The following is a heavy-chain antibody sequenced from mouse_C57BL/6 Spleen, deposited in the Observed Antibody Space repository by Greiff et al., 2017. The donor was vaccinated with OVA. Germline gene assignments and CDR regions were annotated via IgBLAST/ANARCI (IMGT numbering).Heavy chain of an antibody. CDR2: IYPGSGST. CDR3: AREDGNYDAMDY. J-gene: IGHJ4*01. Sequence: LQPGAELVKPGASVKMSCKASGYTFTSYWITWVKQRPGQGLEWIGDIYPGSGSTNYNEKFKSKATLTVDTSSSTAYMQLSSLTSEDSAVYYCAREDGNYDAMDYWGQGTSVTVSS. V-gene: IGHV1-55*01. CDR1: GYTFTSYW. D-gene: IGHD2-1*01.